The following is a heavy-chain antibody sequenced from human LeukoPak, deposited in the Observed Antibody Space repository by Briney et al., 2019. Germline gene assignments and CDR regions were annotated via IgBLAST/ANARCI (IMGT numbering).Heavy chain of an antibody. CDR3: VRGGGPYSLYYYMDV. Sequence: PGGSLRLSCVGSGFIFNAFEMDWVRLAPGKGLEWVSSITTSSTYIKYADSVKGRFTISRDNANNSVFLQMNSLRADDTAVYFCVRGGGPYSLYYYMDVWGKGTTVTVSS. V-gene: IGHV3-21*01. J-gene: IGHJ6*03. D-gene: IGHD2-21*01. CDR1: GFIFNAFE. CDR2: ITTSSTYI.